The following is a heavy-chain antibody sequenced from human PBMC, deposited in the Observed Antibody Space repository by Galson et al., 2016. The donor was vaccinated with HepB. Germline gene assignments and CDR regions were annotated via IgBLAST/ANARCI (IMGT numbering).Heavy chain of an antibody. CDR3: ARSGANSVYGGRVIEDYYYYGMDV. CDR1: GFTFSGYT. V-gene: IGHV3-21*01. D-gene: IGHD2-8*01. CDR2: ITSSSGYI. J-gene: IGHJ6*02. Sequence: SLRLSCAASGFTFSGYTMNWVRQTPEKGLEWVSSITSSSGYIYYADSLKGRFTISRDNAKNSLYLQMNSLRAEETAVYYCARSGANSVYGGRVIEDYYYYGMDVWGQGTTVTVSS.